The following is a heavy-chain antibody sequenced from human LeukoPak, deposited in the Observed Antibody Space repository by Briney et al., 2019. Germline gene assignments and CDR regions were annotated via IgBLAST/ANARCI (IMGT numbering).Heavy chain of an antibody. V-gene: IGHV3-23*05. Sequence: GGSLRLSCAASGFTFSTYSMTWVRQRPGKGLEWVSSIYNSGTKIFYADSVKGRFTISRDNSNNMLYLQMSSLRAEDSAVYYCAKDIVPDSGWDLDYWGRGALVTVSS. CDR3: AKDIVPDSGWDLDY. CDR2: IYNSGTKI. D-gene: IGHD6-19*01. J-gene: IGHJ4*02. CDR1: GFTFSTYS.